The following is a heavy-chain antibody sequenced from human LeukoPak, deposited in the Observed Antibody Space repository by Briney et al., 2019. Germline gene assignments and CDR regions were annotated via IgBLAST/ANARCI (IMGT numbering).Heavy chain of an antibody. Sequence: GGSLRLSCAASGFTFSSYEMNWVRQAPGKGLEWVSYISSSGSTIYYADSVKGRFTISRDNAKNSLYLQMNSLRAEDTAVYYCAREPGYCTNAVCYPYNWFDPWGQGTLVTVSS. V-gene: IGHV3-48*03. J-gene: IGHJ5*02. CDR2: ISSSGSTI. D-gene: IGHD2-8*01. CDR1: GFTFSSYE. CDR3: AREPGYCTNAVCYPYNWFDP.